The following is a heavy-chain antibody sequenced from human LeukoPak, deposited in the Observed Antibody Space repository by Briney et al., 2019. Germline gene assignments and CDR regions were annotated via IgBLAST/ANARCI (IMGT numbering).Heavy chain of an antibody. CDR1: GVSIGNYY. D-gene: IGHD2-15*01. CDR3: ARGRYCSADICTGGDSFDI. V-gene: IGHV4-4*07. CDR2: KYARGSS. J-gene: IGHJ3*02. Sequence: SPTLSLTCTVYGVSIGNYYCSSVRQHAGKGLGWLVRKYARGSSNDNPPVQCGVTMSVDTSKNQFSLKLRSVTAADTAVYYCARGRYCSADICTGGDSFDIWGQGTMVSVS.